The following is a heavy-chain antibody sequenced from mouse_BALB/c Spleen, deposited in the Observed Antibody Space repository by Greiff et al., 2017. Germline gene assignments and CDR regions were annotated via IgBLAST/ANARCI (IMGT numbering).Heavy chain of an antibody. CDR2: IYPGGGYT. CDR1: GYTFTNYW. D-gene: IGHD1-1*01. V-gene: IGHV1-63*02. Sequence: VQLQQSGPELVKPGALVKISCKASGYTFTNYWLGWVKQRPGHGLEWIGDIYPGGGYTNYNEKFKGKATLTADTSSSTAYMQLSSLTSEDSAVYFGYYYGSGESWFAYWGQGTLVTVSA. CDR3: YYYGSGESWFAY. J-gene: IGHJ3*01.